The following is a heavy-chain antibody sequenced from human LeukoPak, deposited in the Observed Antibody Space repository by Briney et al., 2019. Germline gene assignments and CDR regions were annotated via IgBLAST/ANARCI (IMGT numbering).Heavy chain of an antibody. D-gene: IGHD6-13*01. Sequence: GESLKISCKGSGYSFTSYWIGWVRQMPGKGLEWMGIIYPGDSDTRYSPSFQGQVTISADKSISTAYLQWSSLKASDTAMYYCATPRSVRGSWPDAFDIWGQGTMVTVSS. J-gene: IGHJ3*02. CDR1: GYSFTSYW. CDR2: IYPGDSDT. V-gene: IGHV5-51*01. CDR3: ATPRSVRGSWPDAFDI.